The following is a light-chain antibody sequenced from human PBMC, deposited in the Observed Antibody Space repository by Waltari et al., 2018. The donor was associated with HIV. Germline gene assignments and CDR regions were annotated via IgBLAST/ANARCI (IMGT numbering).Light chain of an antibody. V-gene: IGLV2-14*03. CDR2: DVS. J-gene: IGLJ2*01. Sequence: SALTQPASVSGSPGQSITISCTGTSSDVGGYNYVSWYQQHPGKAPKLMIYDVSNRPSGVSNRFSGSKSGNTASLTISGLQAEDEADYYCSSYTSSSTPLVVFGGGTKLTVL. CDR3: SSYTSSSTPLVV. CDR1: SSDVGGYNY.